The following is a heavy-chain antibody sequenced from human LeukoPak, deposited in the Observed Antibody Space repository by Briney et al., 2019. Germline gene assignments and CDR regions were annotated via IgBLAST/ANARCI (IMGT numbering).Heavy chain of an antibody. CDR1: GFTFSSYA. Sequence: GGSLRLSCAASGFTFSSYAMSWVRQAPGKGLEWVSAISGSGGSTYYADSVKGRFTISRDNSKNTLYLQMNRLRAEDTAVYYCAKDREQLWLLGYFDYWGQGTLVTVSS. D-gene: IGHD5-18*01. J-gene: IGHJ4*02. CDR3: AKDREQLWLLGYFDY. CDR2: ISGSGGST. V-gene: IGHV3-23*01.